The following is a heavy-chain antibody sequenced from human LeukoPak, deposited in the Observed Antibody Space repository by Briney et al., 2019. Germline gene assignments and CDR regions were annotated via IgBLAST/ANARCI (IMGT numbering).Heavy chain of an antibody. D-gene: IGHD3-16*01. J-gene: IGHJ4*02. CDR3: ASEAHRGGGFDS. V-gene: IGHV4-59*08. CDR1: GGSINSYY. CDR2: IFYSGST. Sequence: SETLSLTCTVSGGSINSYYWSWLRQPPGKGLEWIGYIFYSGSTNYNPPLKSRVTISVDTSKNQFSLKLSSVTAADTAVYYCASEAHRGGGFDSWGQGTQVTVSS.